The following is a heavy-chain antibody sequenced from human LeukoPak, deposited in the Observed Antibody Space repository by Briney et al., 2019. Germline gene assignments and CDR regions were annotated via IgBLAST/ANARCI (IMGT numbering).Heavy chain of an antibody. CDR1: GYSISSGYY. CDR3: ARHGKYSGYARDAFDI. D-gene: IGHD5-12*01. CDR2: IYYSGST. J-gene: IGHJ3*02. Sequence: SETLSLTCAVSGYSISSGYYWGWIRQPPGKGLEWIGSIYYSGSTYYNPSLKSRVTISVDTSKNQFSLKLSSVIAADTAVYYCARHGKYSGYARDAFDIWGQGTVVTVSS. V-gene: IGHV4-38-2*01.